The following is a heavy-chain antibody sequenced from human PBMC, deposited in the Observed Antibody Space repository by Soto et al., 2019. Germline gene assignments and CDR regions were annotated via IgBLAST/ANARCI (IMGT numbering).Heavy chain of an antibody. Sequence: PGGSVRLSCAPSGFTFSTYGMHWVRQAPGKGLEWVAVIWYDGSNQYYADSVKGRFTISRDNSKNMLYLQMNSLRAEDTAVYYCARDLGAFNYGSAYFDYWGQGTTVTISS. CDR2: IWYDGSNQ. D-gene: IGHD3-10*01. J-gene: IGHJ4*02. CDR3: ARDLGAFNYGSAYFDY. V-gene: IGHV3-33*01. CDR1: GFTFSTYG.